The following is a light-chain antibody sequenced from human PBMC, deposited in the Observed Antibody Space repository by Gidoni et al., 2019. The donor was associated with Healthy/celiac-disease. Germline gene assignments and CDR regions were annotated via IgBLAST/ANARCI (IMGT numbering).Light chain of an antibody. CDR2: AAS. J-gene: IGKJ2*01. CDR3: QQSYSTRYT. CDR1: QSISSY. V-gene: IGKV1-39*01. Sequence: DMQVTQSPSSLSASVGDRVTITCRASQSISSYLNWYQQKPGKAPKLLIYAASSLQSGVPSRFSGSGSGTDFTLTISSLQPEDFATYYCQQSYSTRYTFGQGTKLEIK.